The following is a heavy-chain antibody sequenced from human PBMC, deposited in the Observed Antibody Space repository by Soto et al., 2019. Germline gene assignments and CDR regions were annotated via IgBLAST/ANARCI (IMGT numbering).Heavy chain of an antibody. V-gene: IGHV3-11*01. J-gene: IGHJ4*02. CDR3: ARDSMTVAGNFDY. D-gene: IGHD6-19*01. CDR1: GFTLRDYY. CDR2: ISSSGRTI. Sequence: AGGSLRLSCAASGFTLRDYYMSWIRQAPGKGLEWVSYISSSGRTIYYADSVKGRFTISRDNAKNSLYLQMNSLRAEDTAVYYCARDSMTVAGNFDYWGQGTLVTVSS.